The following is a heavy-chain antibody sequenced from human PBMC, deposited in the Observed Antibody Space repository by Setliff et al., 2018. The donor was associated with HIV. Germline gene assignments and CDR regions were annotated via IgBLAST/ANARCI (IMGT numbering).Heavy chain of an antibody. V-gene: IGHV4-4*08. CDR2: IYTSGST. J-gene: IGHJ6*03. CDR1: GGSISSYY. Sequence: PSETLSLTCTVSGGSISSYYWSWIRQPPGKGLEWIGYIYTSGSTNYNPSLKSRVTISVDTSKNQFSLKLSSVTAADTAMYYCASLLYYYGSGAGYYMDVWGKGTTVTVSS. D-gene: IGHD3-10*01. CDR3: ASLLYYYGSGAGYYMDV.